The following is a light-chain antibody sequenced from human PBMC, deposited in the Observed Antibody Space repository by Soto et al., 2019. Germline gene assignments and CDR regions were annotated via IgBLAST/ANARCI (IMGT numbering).Light chain of an antibody. Sequence: DIQLTQAPPTLSASVGDRVTITCRASQSIRYYLAWYQQMPGKAPKLLIYGASSLQSGVPSRFSGSGSGTEFTLTISSLQPDDFATYFCQHHNSYSQTFGRGTRWIS. CDR3: QHHNSYSQT. V-gene: IGKV1-5*01. J-gene: IGKJ1*01. CDR1: QSIRYY. CDR2: GAS.